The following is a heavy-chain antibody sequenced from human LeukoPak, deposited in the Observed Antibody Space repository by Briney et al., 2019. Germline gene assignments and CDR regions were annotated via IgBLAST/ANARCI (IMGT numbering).Heavy chain of an antibody. D-gene: IGHD6-13*01. Sequence: PGGSLRLSCVASGFTFSSYGMHWVRQAPGKGLEWVAVISYDGSNKYYADSVKGRFTISRDNSRNTLYLQMNSLRAEDTAVYYCAKGDLGSWPYCYYYGMDVWGQGTTVTVSS. CDR2: ISYDGSNK. CDR1: GFTFSSYG. V-gene: IGHV3-30*18. J-gene: IGHJ6*02. CDR3: AKGDLGSWPYCYYYGMDV.